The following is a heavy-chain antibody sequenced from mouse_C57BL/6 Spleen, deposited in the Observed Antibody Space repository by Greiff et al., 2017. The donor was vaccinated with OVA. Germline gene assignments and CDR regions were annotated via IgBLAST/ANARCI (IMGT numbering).Heavy chain of an antibody. J-gene: IGHJ2*01. D-gene: IGHD1-1*01. V-gene: IGHV5-4*01. CDR1: GFTFSSYA. CDR2: ISDGGSYT. CDR3: ARGATVVANYFDY. Sequence: EVQRVESGGGLVKPGGSLKLSCAASGFTFSSYAMSWVRQTPEKRLEWVATISDGGSYTYYPDNVKGRFTISRDNAKNNLYLQMSHLKSEDTAMYYCARGATVVANYFDYWGQGTTLTVSS.